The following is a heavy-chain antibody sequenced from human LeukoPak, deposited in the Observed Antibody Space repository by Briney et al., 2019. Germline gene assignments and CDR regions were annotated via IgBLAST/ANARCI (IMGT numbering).Heavy chain of an antibody. CDR1: GFTFTNYG. Sequence: GGSLRLSCAASGFTFTNYGMTWVRQAPGKGLEWVSSISGSGTDTYYADSVRGRFTISRDNSKRTLYVQMVSLRAEDTAIYYCAGSSGWWAHVYWGQGTLVTVSS. CDR2: ISGSGTDT. J-gene: IGHJ4*02. D-gene: IGHD6-19*01. CDR3: AGSSGWWAHVY. V-gene: IGHV3-23*01.